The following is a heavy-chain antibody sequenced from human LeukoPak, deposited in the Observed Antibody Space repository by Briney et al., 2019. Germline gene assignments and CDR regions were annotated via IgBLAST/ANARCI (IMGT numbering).Heavy chain of an antibody. CDR2: FDPEDGET. CDR1: GYTFTGYY. V-gene: IGHV1-24*01. CDR3: ATRYYYDSSGVFDY. Sequence: GASVKVSCKASGYTFTGYYMHWVRQAPGQGLEWMGGFDPEDGETIYAQKFQGRVTMTEDTSTDTAYMELSSLRSEDTAVYYCATRYYYDSSGVFDYWGQGTLVTVSS. J-gene: IGHJ4*02. D-gene: IGHD3-22*01.